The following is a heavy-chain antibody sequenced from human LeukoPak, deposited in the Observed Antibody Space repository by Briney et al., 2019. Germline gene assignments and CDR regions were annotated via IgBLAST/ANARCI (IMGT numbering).Heavy chain of an antibody. Sequence: GSLRLSCAASGFTFSSHGMHWVRQAPGKGLEWVAFIRYDGSNKYYADSVKGRFTISRDNSKNTLYLQMNSLRAEDTAVYYCAKDSTVYYYYYKDVWGKGTTVTVSS. CDR1: GFTFSSHG. CDR3: AKDSTVYYYYYKDV. D-gene: IGHD4-11*01. J-gene: IGHJ6*03. V-gene: IGHV3-30*02. CDR2: IRYDGSNK.